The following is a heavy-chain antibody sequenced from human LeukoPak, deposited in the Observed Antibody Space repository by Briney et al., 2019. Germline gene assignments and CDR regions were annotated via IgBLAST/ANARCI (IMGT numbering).Heavy chain of an antibody. CDR1: GFTFSSYA. Sequence: GGSLRLSCTASGFTFSSYAMTWVRQAPGQGLECVSVISGIGTTTYYADSVKGRFTIFRDNSKNTLFLQMNSLRVEDTATYYCTKKRTTSVTDWFDPWGQGTLVTVSS. CDR2: ISGIGTTT. D-gene: IGHD4-17*01. V-gene: IGHV3-23*01. J-gene: IGHJ5*02. CDR3: TKKRTTSVTDWFDP.